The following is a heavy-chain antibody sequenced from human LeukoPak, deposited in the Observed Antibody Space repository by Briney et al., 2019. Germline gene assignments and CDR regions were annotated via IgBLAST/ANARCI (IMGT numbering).Heavy chain of an antibody. V-gene: IGHV4-39*07. CDR3: ARDLRDGYRESGYFDL. D-gene: IGHD5-24*01. CDR2: IYYSGST. J-gene: IGHJ2*01. Sequence: PSETLSLTCTVSGGSISSSSYYWGWIRQPPGKGLEWIGSIYYSGSTNYNPSLKSRVTISVDTSKNQFSLKLSSVTAADTAVYYCARDLRDGYRESGYFDLWGRGTLVTVSS. CDR1: GGSISSSSYY.